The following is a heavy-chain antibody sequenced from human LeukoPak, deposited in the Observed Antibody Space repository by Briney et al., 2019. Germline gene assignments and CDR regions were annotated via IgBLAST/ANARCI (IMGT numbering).Heavy chain of an antibody. CDR3: ARDTEYSSSSAYYYGMDV. V-gene: IGHV3-30-3*01. CDR1: GFTFRTFA. Sequence: PGRSLRLSCAASGFTFRTFAMNWVRQAPGKGLEWVAVISTDGSTKNYADSAKGRFTISRGNSKNTLYLQMNSLRAEDTAVYYCARDTEYSSSSAYYYGMDVWGQGTTVTVSS. J-gene: IGHJ6*02. D-gene: IGHD6-6*01. CDR2: ISTDGSTK.